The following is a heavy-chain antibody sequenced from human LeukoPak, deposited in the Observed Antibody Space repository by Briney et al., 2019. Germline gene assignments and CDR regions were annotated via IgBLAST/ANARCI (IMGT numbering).Heavy chain of an antibody. D-gene: IGHD1-26*01. V-gene: IGHV1-24*01. CDR1: GYTLTELS. CDR2: FGPEDGET. CDR3: ASTYSGRSYFDY. J-gene: IGHJ4*02. Sequence: GASVKVSCKVSGYTLTELSMHWVRQAPGKGLEWMGGFGPEDGETIYAQKFQGRVTMTEDTSTDTAYMELSSLRSEDTAVYYCASTYSGRSYFDYWGQGTLVTVSS.